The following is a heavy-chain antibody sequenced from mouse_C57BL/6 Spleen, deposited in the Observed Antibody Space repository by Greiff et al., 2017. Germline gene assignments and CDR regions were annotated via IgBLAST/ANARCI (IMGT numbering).Heavy chain of an antibody. V-gene: IGHV1-61*01. CDR2: IYPSDSET. D-gene: IGHD2-4*01. CDR3: ARKDYEYDWFAY. J-gene: IGHJ3*01. CDR1: GYTFTSYW. Sequence: VQLQQPGAELVRPGSSVKLSCKASGYTFTSYWMAWVKQRPGQGLEWIGNIYPSDSETHYNQKFKDKATLTVDTSSSTAYMRLSSLTSEDSAVYYCARKDYEYDWFAYWGQGTLVTVSA.